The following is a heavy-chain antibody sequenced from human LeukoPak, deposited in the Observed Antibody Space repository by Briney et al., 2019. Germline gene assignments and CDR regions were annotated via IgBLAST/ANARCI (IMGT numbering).Heavy chain of an antibody. Sequence: SESLSLTCTVYGESFSGYYWTWIRQPPGNGLEWIGEIFHPGSTDYNPSLNSRVTISLDTSSNQFSLSLSSVTAADTAVYYCARGVRSAYGHYYFDALDVWGPGTTVTVSS. J-gene: IGHJ6*02. CDR3: ARGVRSAYGHYYFDALDV. CDR1: GESFSGYY. D-gene: IGHD5-12*01. V-gene: IGHV4-34*01. CDR2: IFHPGST.